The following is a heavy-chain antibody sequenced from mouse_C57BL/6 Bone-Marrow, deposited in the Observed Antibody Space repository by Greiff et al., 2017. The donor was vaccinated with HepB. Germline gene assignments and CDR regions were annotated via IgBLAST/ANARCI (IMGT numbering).Heavy chain of an antibody. Sequence: VKLVGSGPGLVKPSQSLFLTCSITGFPITSGYYWIWLRQSPGKPLEWLGYITHSGEPFYNPSLQSPISITRETSKNQFFLQLNSVTTEDTAMYYCAGDRSGLGLIDYWGQGTTLTVSS. J-gene: IGHJ2*01. CDR2: ITHSGEP. CDR3: AGDRSGLGLIDY. CDR1: GFPITSGYY. D-gene: IGHD4-1*01. V-gene: IGHV12-3*01.